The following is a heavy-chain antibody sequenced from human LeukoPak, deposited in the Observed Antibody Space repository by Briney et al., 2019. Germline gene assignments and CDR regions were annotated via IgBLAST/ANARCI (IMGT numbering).Heavy chain of an antibody. D-gene: IGHD5-12*01. CDR1: GFTFSSYA. CDR3: ARGRATTLDY. Sequence: GGSLRLSCAASGFTFSSYAMSWVRQAPGKGLEWVGVISYDGSNKYYADSVKGRFTISRDNSKNTLYLQMNSLRAEDTAVYYCARGRATTLDYWGQGTLVTVSS. J-gene: IGHJ4*02. V-gene: IGHV3-30-3*01. CDR2: ISYDGSNK.